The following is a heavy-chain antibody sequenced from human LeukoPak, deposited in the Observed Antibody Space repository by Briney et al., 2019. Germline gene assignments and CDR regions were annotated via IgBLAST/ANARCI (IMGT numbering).Heavy chain of an antibody. D-gene: IGHD3-9*01. V-gene: IGHV4-34*01. J-gene: IGHJ4*02. CDR2: INHSGST. CDR1: GGSFSGYY. CDR3: ARGPQISRYFDWLPRLDY. Sequence: QASETLSLTCAVYGGSFSGYYWSWIRQPPGKGLEWIGEINHSGSTNYNPSLKSRVTISVDTSKNQFSLKLSSVIAADTAVYYCARGPQISRYFDWLPRLDYWGQGTLVTVSS.